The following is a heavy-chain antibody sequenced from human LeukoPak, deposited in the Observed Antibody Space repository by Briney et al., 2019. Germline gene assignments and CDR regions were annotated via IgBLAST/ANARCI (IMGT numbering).Heavy chain of an antibody. V-gene: IGHV4-59*01. CDR2: IYYSGYT. D-gene: IGHD3-16*02. CDR1: GGSISSYY. Sequence: SETLSLTCTVSGGSISSYYWSWIRQPPGKGLEWIGDIYYSGYTNYNPSLKSRVTISVDTSKNQFSLKLRSVTAADTAVYYCARDGIKEGAIGPQGQGWGQGTLVTVSS. CDR3: ARDGIKEGAIGPQGQG. J-gene: IGHJ4*02.